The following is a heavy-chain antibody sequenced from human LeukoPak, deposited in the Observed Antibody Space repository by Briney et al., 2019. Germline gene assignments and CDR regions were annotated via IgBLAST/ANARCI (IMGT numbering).Heavy chain of an antibody. CDR2: HYSGSTT. Sequence: GGSLRLSCAASGFPVSANYMNWVRQAPGKGLEWVSVHYSGSTTYYPDSVKGRFTISRDNSKNMLYLQMNSLRAEDTAVYYCARLPAYYYGMDVWGQGTTVTVSS. J-gene: IGHJ6*02. V-gene: IGHV3-66*04. CDR3: ARLPAYYYGMDV. CDR1: GFPVSANY.